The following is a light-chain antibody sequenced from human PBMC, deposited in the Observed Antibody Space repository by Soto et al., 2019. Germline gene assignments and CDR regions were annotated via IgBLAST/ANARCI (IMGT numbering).Light chain of an antibody. CDR1: QGISSY. V-gene: IGKV1-8*01. CDR3: QHYYSYPGT. Sequence: AIRMTQSPSSFSASTGDRVTITCRASQGISSYLAWYQQKPGKAPKLLIYAASTLHSGVLSRFSGSGSGTDFTLTISYLQSEDFATYYCQHYYSYPGTFGQGTKVEIK. CDR2: AAS. J-gene: IGKJ1*01.